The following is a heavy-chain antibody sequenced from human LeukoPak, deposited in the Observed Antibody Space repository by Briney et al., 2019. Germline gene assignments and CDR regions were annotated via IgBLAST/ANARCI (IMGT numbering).Heavy chain of an antibody. V-gene: IGHV4-39*01. CDR2: IYYSGGT. D-gene: IGHD6-19*01. Sequence: SETLSLTCTVSGGTISSSSYYWGWIRQPPGKGLEWIGSIYYSGGTYYNPSLKSRVTISVDTSKNQFSLKLSSVTAADTAVYYCARPVAGVYYLDYWGQGTLVTVSS. CDR3: ARPVAGVYYLDY. CDR1: GGTISSSSYY. J-gene: IGHJ4*02.